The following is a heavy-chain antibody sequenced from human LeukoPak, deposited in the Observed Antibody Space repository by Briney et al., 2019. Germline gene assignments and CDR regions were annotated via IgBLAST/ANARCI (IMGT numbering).Heavy chain of an antibody. CDR1: GFSLSSHW. J-gene: IGHJ6*02. V-gene: IGHV3-7*03. CDR3: ARNNGMDV. Sequence: GGSLRLSCAASGFSLSSHWMTWVRQVPGRGPEWVANVNRGGSETYYLDSVKGRFTISKDNAKNSLHLQMNSLRAEDTALYHCARNNGMDVWGQGTTVIVSS. CDR2: VNRGGSET.